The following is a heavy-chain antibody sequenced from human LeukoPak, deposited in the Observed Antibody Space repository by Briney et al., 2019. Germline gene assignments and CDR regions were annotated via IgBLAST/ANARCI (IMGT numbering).Heavy chain of an antibody. V-gene: IGHV3-48*04. CDR2: ISSRSTTI. Sequence: GGSLRLSCAASGFTFSNYGMNWVRQAPGKGLEWVSYISSRSTTIYYADSVKGRFTISRDNPKNLLFLQINSLRVEDTAVYYCARETPRRGETRDGYRWGQGTVVTVSS. CDR3: ARETPRRGETRDGYR. J-gene: IGHJ4*02. D-gene: IGHD5-24*01. CDR1: GFTFSNYG.